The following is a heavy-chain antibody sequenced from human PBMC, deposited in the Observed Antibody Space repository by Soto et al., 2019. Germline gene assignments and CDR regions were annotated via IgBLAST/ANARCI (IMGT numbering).Heavy chain of an antibody. J-gene: IGHJ4*02. Sequence: APVKVSCKASGYTFSSYDIKWVRQATGQGLEWMGWMNPNSGNTGYAQKFQGRVTMTRNTSISTAYMELSSLRSEDTAVYYCARESSYGLVYWGQGTLVTVSS. CDR2: MNPNSGNT. V-gene: IGHV1-8*01. CDR1: GYTFSSYD. CDR3: ARESSYGLVY. D-gene: IGHD5-18*01.